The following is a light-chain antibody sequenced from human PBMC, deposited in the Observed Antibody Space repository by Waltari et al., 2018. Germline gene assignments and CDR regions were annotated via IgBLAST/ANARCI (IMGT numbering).Light chain of an antibody. V-gene: IGKV1-5*03. Sequence: DIQMTQSPSTLSAPVGDTIIIPCRASQSISNWLAWYQQKPGKAPKLLIYKAFTLETGVPSRFSGSGSGTVFTLTISSLQPDDFATYYCQQYNSYSLLTFGGGTKVEIE. CDR3: QQYNSYSLLT. J-gene: IGKJ4*01. CDR2: KAF. CDR1: QSISNW.